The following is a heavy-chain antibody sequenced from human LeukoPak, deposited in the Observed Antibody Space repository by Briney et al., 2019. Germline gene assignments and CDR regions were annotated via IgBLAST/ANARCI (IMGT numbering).Heavy chain of an antibody. Sequence: GGALRLSCAASGFTFSSYAMSWVRQAPGKGLEWVSAISGSGGSTYYADSVKGRFTISRDNAKNSLYLQMNSLRGEDTALYYCAKDRGGGSSSWYGGDYYYGMDVWGQGTTVTVSS. CDR1: GFTFSSYA. V-gene: IGHV3-23*01. CDR2: ISGSGGST. D-gene: IGHD6-13*01. CDR3: AKDRGGGSSSWYGGDYYYGMDV. J-gene: IGHJ6*02.